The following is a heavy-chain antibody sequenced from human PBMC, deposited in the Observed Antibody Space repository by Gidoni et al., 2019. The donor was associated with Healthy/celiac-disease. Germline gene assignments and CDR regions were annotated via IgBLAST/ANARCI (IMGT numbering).Heavy chain of an antibody. Sequence: QVQLQQWGAGLLKPSETLSLTCAVYGGSFSGYYWSWIRQPPGKGLEWIGEINHSGSTNYNPSLKSRVTISVDTSKNQFSLKLSSVTAADTAVYYCARGRYYDFWSGYYVGMDVWGQGTTVTVSS. J-gene: IGHJ6*02. D-gene: IGHD3-3*01. CDR3: ARGRYYDFWSGYYVGMDV. CDR1: GGSFSGYY. CDR2: INHSGST. V-gene: IGHV4-34*01.